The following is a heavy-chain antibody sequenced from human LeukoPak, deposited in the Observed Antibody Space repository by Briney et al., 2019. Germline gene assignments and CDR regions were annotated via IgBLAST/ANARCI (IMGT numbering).Heavy chain of an antibody. CDR1: EGTFSSYA. J-gene: IGHJ4*02. D-gene: IGHD3-9*01. CDR3: ARSRILTGYSWAGFDRPFDY. V-gene: IGHV1-69*13. CDR2: IIPIFGTA. Sequence: SVKVSCKASEGTFSSYAISWVRQAPGQGLEWMGGIIPIFGTANYAQKFQGRVTITADESTSTAYMELSSLRSEDTAVYYCARSRILTGYSWAGFDRPFDYWGQGTLVTVSS.